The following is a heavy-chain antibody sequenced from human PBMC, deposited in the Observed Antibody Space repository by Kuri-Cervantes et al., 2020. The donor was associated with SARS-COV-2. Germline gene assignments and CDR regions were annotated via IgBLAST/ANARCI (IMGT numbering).Heavy chain of an antibody. D-gene: IGHD6-6*01. CDR1: GFTFSSYA. CDR2: ISYDGSNK. CDR3: ARGRAARYFDY. Sequence: GGSLRLSCAASGFTFSSYAMHWVRQAPGKGLEWVAVISYDGSNKYYADSVKGRFTISRDNSKNTLYLQMNSLRAEDTAAYYCARGRAARYFDYWGQGTLVTVSS. V-gene: IGHV3-30-3*01. J-gene: IGHJ4*02.